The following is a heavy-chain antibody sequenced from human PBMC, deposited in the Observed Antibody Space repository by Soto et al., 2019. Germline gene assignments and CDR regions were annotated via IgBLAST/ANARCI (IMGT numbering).Heavy chain of an antibody. J-gene: IGHJ4*02. Sequence: QVQLVQSGAEVKKPGASVKVSCKASGYTFTSYGISWVRQAPGQGLEWMGWIRPYNGNTNYAQKLQGRVTMTTDTSTSTAYXXLRSXRSDDTAVYYCARDAPPEDYWGQGTLVTVSS. CDR2: IRPYNGNT. CDR3: ARDAPPEDY. CDR1: GYTFTSYG. V-gene: IGHV1-18*01.